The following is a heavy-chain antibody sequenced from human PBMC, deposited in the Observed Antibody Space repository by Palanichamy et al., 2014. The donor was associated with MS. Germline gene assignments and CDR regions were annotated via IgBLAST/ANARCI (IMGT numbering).Heavy chain of an antibody. D-gene: IGHD2-21*01. CDR1: GGSITSYSFY. Sequence: QLQLRQSGSGLVKPSETLSLTCTVSGGSITSYSFYWGWIRQPPGKGLEWIGHFYYGGSAVYNPSLKDRVTIAVGTSNNQFSLTLTSVTAADTAVYYCARLWRLGATSPHFDYWGQGTLVPVSS. V-gene: IGHV4-39*01. J-gene: IGHJ4*02. CDR3: ARLWRLGATSPHFDY. CDR2: FYYGGSA.